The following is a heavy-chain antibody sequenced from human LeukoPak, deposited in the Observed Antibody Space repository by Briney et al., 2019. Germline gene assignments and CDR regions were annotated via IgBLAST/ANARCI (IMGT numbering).Heavy chain of an antibody. D-gene: IGHD4-23*01. CDR3: ARGLRWKYWYFDL. Sequence: ASETLSLTCTVSGDSISSYYCSWIRQPPGKGLEWIGEINHSGSTNFNPSLKSRVTISLDTSKNQFSLKLSSVTAADTAVYYCARGLRWKYWYFDLWGRGTLVTVSS. V-gene: IGHV4-34*01. J-gene: IGHJ2*01. CDR1: GDSISSYY. CDR2: INHSGST.